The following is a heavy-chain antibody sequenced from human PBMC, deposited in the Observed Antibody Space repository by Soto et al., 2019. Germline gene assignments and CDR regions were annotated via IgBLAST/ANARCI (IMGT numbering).Heavy chain of an antibody. CDR3: ARDWRSSSWYVYYYYYGMDV. CDR2: IWYDGSNK. CDR1: GFTFSSYG. V-gene: IGHV3-33*01. J-gene: IGHJ6*02. Sequence: PGGSLRLSCAASGFTFSSYGMHWVRQAPGKGLEWVAVIWYDGSNKYYADSVKGRFTISRDNSKNTLYLQMNSLRAEDTAVYYCARDWRSSSWYVYYYYYGMDVWAQGTTVTVSS. D-gene: IGHD6-13*01.